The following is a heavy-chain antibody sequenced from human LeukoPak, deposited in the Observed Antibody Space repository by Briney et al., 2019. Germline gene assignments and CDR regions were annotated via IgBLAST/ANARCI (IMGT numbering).Heavy chain of an antibody. CDR1: GGTFSSYA. CDR2: IIPIFGTA. CDR3: ASCRFWNYDILTGYYHYYYYYMDV. D-gene: IGHD3-9*01. J-gene: IGHJ6*03. V-gene: IGHV1-69*01. Sequence: SVKVSCKASGGTFSSYAISWVRQAPGQGLEWMGGIIPIFGTANYAQKFQGRVTITADESTSTAYMELSSLRSEDTAVYYCASCRFWNYDILTGYYHYYYYYMDVWGKGTTVTVSS.